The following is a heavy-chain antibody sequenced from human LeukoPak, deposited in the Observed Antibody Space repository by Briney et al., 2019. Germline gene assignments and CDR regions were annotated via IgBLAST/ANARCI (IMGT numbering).Heavy chain of an antibody. CDR3: ASNSMAARPFLPRFDPQAAFDP. D-gene: IGHD6-6*01. CDR2: INSDGSST. J-gene: IGHJ5*02. Sequence: GGSLRLSCAASGFTFSSYWMHWVRQAPGKGLVWVSRINSDGSSTSYADSVKGRFTISRDNAKNTLYLQMNSLRAEDTAVYYCASNSMAARPFLPRFDPQAAFDPWGQGTLVTVSS. CDR1: GFTFSSYW. V-gene: IGHV3-74*01.